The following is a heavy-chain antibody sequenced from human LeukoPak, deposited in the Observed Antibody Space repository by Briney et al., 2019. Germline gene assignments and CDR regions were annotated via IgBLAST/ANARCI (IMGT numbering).Heavy chain of an antibody. CDR3: ARTYGYLLPFDY. J-gene: IGHJ4*02. CDR2: INSDGSST. D-gene: IGHD5-18*01. CDR1: GFTFSSYW. V-gene: IGHV3-74*01. Sequence: GGSLSLSYAPAGFTFSSYWMQWVRQAPGKGLVWVSRINSDGSSTSYADSVKGRFTISRDNAKNTLYLQMNSLRAEDTAAYYCARTYGYLLPFDYWGQGTLVTVSS.